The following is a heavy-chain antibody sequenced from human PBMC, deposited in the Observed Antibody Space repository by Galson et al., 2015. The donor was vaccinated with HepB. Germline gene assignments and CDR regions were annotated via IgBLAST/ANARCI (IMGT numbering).Heavy chain of an antibody. D-gene: IGHD5-24*01. CDR2: ISDTGGNT. V-gene: IGHV3-23*01. CDR3: TKGWLQLEW. Sequence: SLRPSCAASGLTFSNYAMTWVRQAPGKGLECVSIISDTGGNTHYADSVRGRFTVSRDNSKDTLYLQMDSLRAEDTALYYCTKGWLQLEWWGQGTLVTVSS. CDR1: GLTFSNYA. J-gene: IGHJ4*02.